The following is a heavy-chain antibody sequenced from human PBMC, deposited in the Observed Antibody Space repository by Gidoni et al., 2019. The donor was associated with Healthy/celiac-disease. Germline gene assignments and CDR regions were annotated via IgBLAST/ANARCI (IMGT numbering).Heavy chain of an antibody. CDR3: ARRVSRDGYNPFDY. CDR1: GGSIRSSSYY. D-gene: IGHD5-12*01. V-gene: IGHV4-39*01. CDR2: ISYSWIT. J-gene: IGHJ4*02. Sequence: QLQLQESGPGLVTPSETLSLTCTVSGGSIRSSSYYWGWIRPPPGKGLEWIGSISYSWITYYNPSLKSRVTISVDTSKNQFALKLSSVTAADTAVYYCARRVSRDGYNPFDYWGQGTLVTVSS.